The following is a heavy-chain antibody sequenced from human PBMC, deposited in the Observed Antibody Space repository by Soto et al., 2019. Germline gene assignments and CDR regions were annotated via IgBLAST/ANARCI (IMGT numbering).Heavy chain of an antibody. D-gene: IGHD6-19*01. CDR2: ISSGSII. V-gene: IGHV3-11*04. J-gene: IGHJ4*02. CDR3: ARDRWWLVH. Sequence: GGSLRLSCAASGFTFSDYYMSWIRQAPGKGLEWVSYISSGSIIYYADSVKGRFTISRDNAKNSLYLQMNSLRAEDTAVYYCARDRWWLVHWGQGTLVTVSS. CDR1: GFTFSDYY.